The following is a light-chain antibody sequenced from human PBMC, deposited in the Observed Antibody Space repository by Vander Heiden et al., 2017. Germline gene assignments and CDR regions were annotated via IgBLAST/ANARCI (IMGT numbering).Light chain of an antibody. CDR3: QHRSNWPT. V-gene: IGKV3-11*01. CDR1: QSIRSY. Sequence: IVSPQSPATLSSSPGARATLSCWASQSIRSYLAWYQHKPGQPPRLLIYDASNRATGIPARFSGSGSGTDFTLTISSLEAEDFAVYYCQHRSNWPTFGGGSKVEIK. CDR2: DAS. J-gene: IGKJ4*01.